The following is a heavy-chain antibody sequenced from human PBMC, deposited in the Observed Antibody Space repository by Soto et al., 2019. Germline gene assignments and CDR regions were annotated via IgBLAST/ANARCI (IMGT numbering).Heavy chain of an antibody. CDR2: ISGSGDRT. CDR3: VKDDGGYPSTAPH. D-gene: IGHD3-16*02. Sequence: SLRLSCAASGITIINYPMSWVRQAPGKGLDWVSGISGSGDRTYYADSAKGRFSISKDISKNSLSLQLDSLAVEDTAIYFCVKDDGGYPSTAPHWGQGTLVTVSS. CDR1: GITIINYP. V-gene: IGHV3-23*01. J-gene: IGHJ4*02.